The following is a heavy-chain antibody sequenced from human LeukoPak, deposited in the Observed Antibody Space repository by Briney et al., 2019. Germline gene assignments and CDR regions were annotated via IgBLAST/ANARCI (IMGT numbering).Heavy chain of an antibody. CDR2: ISSSSSYI. V-gene: IGHV3-21*01. CDR3: ARGFSFDRAYDSSGYYYKGPDY. J-gene: IGHJ4*02. CDR1: GFTFSSYS. D-gene: IGHD3-22*01. Sequence: GGSLRLSCAASGFTFSSYSMNWVRQAPGKGLEWVSSISSSSSYIYYADSVKGRFTISRDNARNSLYLQMNSLRAEDTAVYYCARGFSFDRAYDSSGYYYKGPDYWGQGTLVTVSS.